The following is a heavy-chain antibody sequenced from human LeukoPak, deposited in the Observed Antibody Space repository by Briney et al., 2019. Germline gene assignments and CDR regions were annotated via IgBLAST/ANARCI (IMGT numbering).Heavy chain of an antibody. J-gene: IGHJ4*02. Sequence: GGSLRLSCATSGCPFSSAGMSWVRQAPGKGLEWVSAISGGGDSTFCADSVKGRFTIARENSKNTLYLQMNSLRNDDTAVYSCAKSHSGRFTRSTADFWGQGTLVTVSS. D-gene: IGHD2-8*02. CDR3: AKSHSGRFTRSTADF. CDR2: ISGGGDST. CDR1: GCPFSSAG. V-gene: IGHV3-23*01.